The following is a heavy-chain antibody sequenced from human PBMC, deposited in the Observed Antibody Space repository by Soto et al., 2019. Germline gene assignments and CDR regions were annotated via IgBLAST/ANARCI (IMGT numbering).Heavy chain of an antibody. Sequence: QVQLQQWGAGLLKPSETLSLTCAVYGGSFSGYYWSWIRQPPGKGLEWIGEINHSGSTNYNPSLXXXVTISXXXSXXXXXLKLSSVTAADTAVYYCARXLQRRYTAWYYGMDVWGQGTTVTVSS. J-gene: IGHJ6*02. CDR3: ARXLQRRYTAWYYGMDV. D-gene: IGHD5-18*01. V-gene: IGHV4-34*01. CDR1: GGSFSGYY. CDR2: INHSGST.